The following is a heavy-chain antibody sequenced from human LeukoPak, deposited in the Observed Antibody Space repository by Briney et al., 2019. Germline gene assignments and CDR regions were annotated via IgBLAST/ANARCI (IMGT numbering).Heavy chain of an antibody. CDR2: MNPHTGIA. J-gene: IGHJ6*03. V-gene: IGHV1-8*03. CDR3: ARSGVIYYYYYYMDV. CDR1: GYTFINYD. Sequence: ASVKVSCKASGYTFINYDINWVRQAPGQGLEWVGWMNPHTGIAGYALTFQDRVTITRTTSITTAYLELNSLRSEDTAVYYCARSGVIYYYYYYMDVWGKGTTVTVSS. D-gene: IGHD2/OR15-2a*01.